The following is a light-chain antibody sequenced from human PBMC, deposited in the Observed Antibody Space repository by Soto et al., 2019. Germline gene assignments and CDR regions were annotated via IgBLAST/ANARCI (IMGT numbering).Light chain of an antibody. CDR3: QRYGTSPLA. CDR1: QSVRSNY. Sequence: EILLTQSPGTLSLSPGERATLSCRASQSVRSNYLAWYQQKPGQAPRLLIYGASSRATGIPDRFSGSGSGTDVTLTISRLEPEDCAVYYGQRYGTSPLAFGGWTKVEIK. CDR2: GAS. J-gene: IGKJ4*01. V-gene: IGKV3-20*01.